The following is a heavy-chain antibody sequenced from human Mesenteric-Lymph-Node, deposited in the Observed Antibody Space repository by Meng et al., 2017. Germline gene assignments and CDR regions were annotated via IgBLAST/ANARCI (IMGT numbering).Heavy chain of an antibody. CDR1: GFSFIDYD. CDR2: MNIDGSGR. CDR3: VVDPNWSPS. D-gene: IGHD1-1*01. Sequence: GESLKISCAASGFSFIDYDMSWFRQAPGERLEWVSSMNIDGSGRSYADSVRGRFLISRDNAKQELYLQMDRLTVEDTAIYFCVVDPNWSPSWGQGTLVTVSS. V-gene: IGHV3-11*01. J-gene: IGHJ4*02.